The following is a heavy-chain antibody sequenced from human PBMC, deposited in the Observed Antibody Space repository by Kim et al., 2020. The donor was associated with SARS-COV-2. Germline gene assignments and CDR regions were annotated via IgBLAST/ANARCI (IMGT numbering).Heavy chain of an antibody. CDR3: ARVYHFPSIYRYFDL. Sequence: SETLSLTCTVSGGSISSYYWSWIRQPPGKGLEWIGYIYYSGSTNYNPSLKSRVTISVDTSKNQFSLKLSSVTAADTAMYYCARVYHFPSIYRYFDLWGRGTLVTVSS. V-gene: IGHV4-59*01. D-gene: IGHD2-2*02. J-gene: IGHJ2*01. CDR1: GGSISSYY. CDR2: IYYSGST.